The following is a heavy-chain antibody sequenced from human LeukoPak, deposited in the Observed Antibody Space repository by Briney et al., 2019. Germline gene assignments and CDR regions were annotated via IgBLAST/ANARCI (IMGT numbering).Heavy chain of an antibody. D-gene: IGHD3-10*01. CDR2: IYYSGST. V-gene: IGHV4-59*08. CDR1: GGSISSYY. J-gene: IGHJ6*02. Sequence: TSSETLSLTCTVSGGSISSYYWSWIRQPPGKGLEWIGYIYYSGSTNYNPSLKSRVTISVDTSKNQFSLKLSSVTAADTAVYYCARLLRGSGSYYFYYYYGMDVWGQGTTVTVSS. CDR3: ARLLRGSGSYYFYYYYGMDV.